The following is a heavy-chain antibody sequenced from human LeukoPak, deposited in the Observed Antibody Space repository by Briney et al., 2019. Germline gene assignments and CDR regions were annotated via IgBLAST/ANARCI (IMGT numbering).Heavy chain of an antibody. V-gene: IGHV6-1*01. CDR2: TYYRSKWYD. Sequence: SQTLSLTCAISGDSVSSKNGAWNWIRQSPSRGLEWLGRTYYRSKWYDDYADSVKGQITISPDTSKNQFSLHVYSVTPEDTAVYYCARDLGTSGWYTFDFWGQGTLVTVSS. D-gene: IGHD6-19*01. CDR1: GDSVSSKNGA. J-gene: IGHJ4*02. CDR3: ARDLGTSGWYTFDF.